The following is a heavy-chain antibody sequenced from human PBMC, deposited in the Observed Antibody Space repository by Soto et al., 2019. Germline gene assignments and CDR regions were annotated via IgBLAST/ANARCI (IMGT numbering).Heavy chain of an antibody. CDR1: GYTFTYFG. Sequence: ASVKVSCKASGYTFTYFGLHWVRQAPGQRXEWMGWINAGNGNTEYSQKFQGRVTITRDTSASTAYMQLSSLRSEDSAVYYCPRDGSSHARRGYYPNTLDSWRQGTLVTVSS. CDR2: INAGNGNT. CDR3: PRDGSSHARRGYYPNTLDS. J-gene: IGHJ5*01. D-gene: IGHD3-22*01. V-gene: IGHV1-3*01.